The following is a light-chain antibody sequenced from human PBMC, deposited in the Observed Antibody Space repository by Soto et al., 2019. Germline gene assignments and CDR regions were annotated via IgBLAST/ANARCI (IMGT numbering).Light chain of an antibody. CDR2: GNS. J-gene: IGLJ1*01. CDR3: QSYDSRLSDYV. Sequence: QSVLTQPPSVSGAPGQRVTISCTGSSSNIGAGYDVHWFQQLPGTAPKLLIYGNSNRPSGVPDRFSGSKSGTSAPLAITGLQAEDEADYYCQSYDSRLSDYVFGTGTKLTVL. V-gene: IGLV1-40*01. CDR1: SSNIGAGYD.